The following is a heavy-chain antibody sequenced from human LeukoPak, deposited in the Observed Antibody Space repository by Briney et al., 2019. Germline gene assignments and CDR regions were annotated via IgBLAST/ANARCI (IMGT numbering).Heavy chain of an antibody. Sequence: GGSLRLSCAASGFIFNTYAMSWVRQAPGKGLVRVSMITSGGRSTYYADSVQGRFTISRDNSKKTLYLQMNSLRAEDTATYFCARESVRSGSLKWFDPWGQGTLVTVSS. CDR1: GFIFNTYA. CDR3: ARESVRSGSLKWFDP. D-gene: IGHD3-3*01. CDR2: ITSGGRST. V-gene: IGHV3-23*01. J-gene: IGHJ5*02.